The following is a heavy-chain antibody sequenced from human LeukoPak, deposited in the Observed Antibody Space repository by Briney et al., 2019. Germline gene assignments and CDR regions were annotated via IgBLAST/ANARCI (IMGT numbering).Heavy chain of an antibody. V-gene: IGHV1-18*01. CDR2: ISAYNGNT. CDR1: GYTFTSYG. J-gene: IGHJ4*02. D-gene: IGHD6-6*01. CDR3: ARSSIAARDFDY. Sequence: ASVKVSCKASGYTFTSYGISWVRQAPGQGLEWMGWISAYNGNTNYAQKLQGRVTMTTDTSTSTAYMELRSLRSDDTTVYYCARSSIAARDFDYWGQGTLVTVSS.